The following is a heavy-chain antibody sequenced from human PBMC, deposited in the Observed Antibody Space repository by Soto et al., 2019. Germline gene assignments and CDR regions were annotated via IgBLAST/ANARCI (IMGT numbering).Heavy chain of an antibody. V-gene: IGHV4-34*01. Sequence: QVQLQQWGAGLLKPSETLSLTCAVHGGPASGYYWTWIRQPPGKGLEWIGEIHPSGVNNYNPSLSSRLAMSLDTSKNQFSLKLTSVTAADTAAYYCARGQDSAKVAYWGQGTLVTVSS. D-gene: IGHD2-15*01. CDR1: GGPASGYY. CDR2: IHPSGVN. J-gene: IGHJ4*02. CDR3: ARGQDSAKVAY.